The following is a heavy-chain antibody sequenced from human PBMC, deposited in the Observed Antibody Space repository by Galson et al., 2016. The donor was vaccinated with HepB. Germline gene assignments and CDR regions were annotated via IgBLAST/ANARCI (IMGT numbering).Heavy chain of an antibody. D-gene: IGHD6-13*01. Sequence: LSLTCAVYGGSFSGYYWSWIRQPPGKGLEWIGYIYNSGRANYNPSLKSRVTMSVDKSKNNFSLNLNSVTAADTAVYYCARVPPATWYGYFDSWGQGTLVTVSS. CDR1: GGSFSGYY. V-gene: IGHV4-34*01. J-gene: IGHJ4*02. CDR3: ARVPPATWYGYFDS. CDR2: IYNSGRA.